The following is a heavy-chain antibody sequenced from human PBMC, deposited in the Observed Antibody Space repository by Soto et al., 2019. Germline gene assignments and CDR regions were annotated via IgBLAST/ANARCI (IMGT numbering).Heavy chain of an antibody. CDR2: ISSSSNYK. D-gene: IGHD5-12*01. CDR1: GFTFSHSS. Sequence: EVQLVQSGGGLVKPGGSLRLYCAASGFTFSHSSMNWVRQAPGQGLEWVSSISSSSNYKDYADSVKGRFTISRDNAKNSLYRQMNSLRAEDTAVYYCASPKYSDYGMDVWGQGTTVTVSS. J-gene: IGHJ6*02. CDR3: ASPKYSDYGMDV. V-gene: IGHV3-21*01.